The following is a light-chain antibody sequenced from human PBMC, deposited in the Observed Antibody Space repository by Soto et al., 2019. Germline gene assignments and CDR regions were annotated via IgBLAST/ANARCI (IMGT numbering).Light chain of an antibody. CDR2: WAS. CDR1: QSVLYSSNNKNY. V-gene: IGKV4-1*01. CDR3: QQYYSTPIT. J-gene: IGKJ5*01. Sequence: IGLTQSTDTLAVSLGERSTINCKSSQSVLYSSNNKNYLAWYQQKPGQPPKLLIYWASTRESGVPDRFSGSGSGTDFTLTISSLQAEDVAVYYCQQYYSTPITFGQGTRLEIK.